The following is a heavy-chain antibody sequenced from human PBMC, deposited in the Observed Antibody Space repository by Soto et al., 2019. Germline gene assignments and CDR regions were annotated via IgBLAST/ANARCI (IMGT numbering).Heavy chain of an antibody. D-gene: IGHD3-3*01. CDR1: GFTFSSYS. CDR2: ISSSSSTI. V-gene: IGHV3-48*01. Sequence: HPGGSLRLSCAASGFTFSSYSMNWVRQAPGKGLECVSYISSSSSTIYYADSVKGRFTISRDNAKNSLYLQMNSLRAEDTAVYYCASGRHPYDFWSGGPDLDFDYWGQGTLVTVSS. CDR3: ASGRHPYDFWSGGPDLDFDY. J-gene: IGHJ4*02.